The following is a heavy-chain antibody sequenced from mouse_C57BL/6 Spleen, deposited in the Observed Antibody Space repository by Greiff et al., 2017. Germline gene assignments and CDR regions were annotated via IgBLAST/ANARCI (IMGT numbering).Heavy chain of an antibody. Sequence: EVMLVESGGGLVKPGGSLKLSCAASGFTFSSYTMSWVRQTPEKRLEWVATISGGGGNTYYPDSVKGRFTISRDNAKNTLYLQMSSLRSEDTALYYCARQSGTEAMDYWGQGTSVTVSS. CDR2: ISGGGGNT. J-gene: IGHJ4*01. D-gene: IGHD4-1*01. V-gene: IGHV5-9*01. CDR3: ARQSGTEAMDY. CDR1: GFTFSSYT.